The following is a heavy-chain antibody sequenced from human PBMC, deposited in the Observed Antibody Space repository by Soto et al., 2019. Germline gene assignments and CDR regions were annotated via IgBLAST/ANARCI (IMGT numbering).Heavy chain of an antibody. CDR1: GLTFANAW. J-gene: IGHJ4*02. CDR2: IKSKSGGGTT. V-gene: IGHV3-15*01. D-gene: IGHD3-16*01. Sequence: GSLSISWAACGLTFANAWMIWVPQSPGKGLEWVARIKSKSGGGTTDYPAPVKGRFTISRDDSGSMLFLQMSSLEIEDTAVYHCTTDVGQMGLPIFCLWGQGTLVTVSS. CDR3: TTDVGQMGLPIFCL.